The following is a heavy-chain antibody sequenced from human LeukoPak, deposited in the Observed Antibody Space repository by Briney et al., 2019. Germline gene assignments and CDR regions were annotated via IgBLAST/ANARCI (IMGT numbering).Heavy chain of an antibody. CDR3: ARSRTVVVPAAQDAFDI. J-gene: IGHJ3*02. D-gene: IGHD2-2*01. V-gene: IGHV3-48*04. CDR1: EFTFSSYS. Sequence: GGSLRLSCAASEFTFSSYSMNWVRQAPGRGLEWVSYISGSSSTIYYADSVKGRFTISRDNAKNSLYLQMNSLRAEDTAVYYCARSRTVVVPAAQDAFDIWGQGTMVTVPS. CDR2: ISGSSSTI.